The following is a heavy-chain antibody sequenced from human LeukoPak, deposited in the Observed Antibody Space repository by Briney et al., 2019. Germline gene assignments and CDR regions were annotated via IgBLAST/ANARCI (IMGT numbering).Heavy chain of an antibody. CDR3: TRRGDCSGGSCYCFDR. Sequence: GGSLTLSCAASGFTFSGSAMHWVRQASGKGLEWVGRIRSKANSYATAEAASVNGRFTISRDESKNTAYLQMSSLKTEDTAVYYCTRRGDCSGGSCYCFDRWGQGTPVTVSS. CDR1: GFTFSGSA. V-gene: IGHV3-73*01. D-gene: IGHD2-15*01. J-gene: IGHJ5*02. CDR2: IRSKANSYAT.